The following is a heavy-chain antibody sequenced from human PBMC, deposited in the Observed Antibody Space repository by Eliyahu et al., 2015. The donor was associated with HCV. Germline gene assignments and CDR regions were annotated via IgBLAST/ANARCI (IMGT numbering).Heavy chain of an antibody. D-gene: IGHD3-10*01. Sequence: EVQLVESXGXLVKPGGSLRLSXXXSGXTFXKGWMSWVRQAPGKGVEWIGRIKSKTDGGTTDYAAPVKGRFTISRDDSKSTLYLQMNSLKTEDTAVYYCTTGAPGGFDYYLDVWGQGTTVTVSS. CDR2: IKSKTDGGTT. CDR3: TTGAPGGFDYYLDV. V-gene: IGHV3-15*01. J-gene: IGHJ6*03. CDR1: GXTFXKGW.